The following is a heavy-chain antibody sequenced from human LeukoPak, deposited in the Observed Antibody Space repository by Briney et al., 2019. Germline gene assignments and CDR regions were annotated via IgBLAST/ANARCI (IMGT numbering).Heavy chain of an antibody. D-gene: IGHD1-7*01. CDR3: ARDQTGTTAYFDY. V-gene: IGHV3-11*04. CDR1: GFTFSDYY. Sequence: GGSLRLSCAASGFTFSDYYMSWIRQAPGKGLEWVSYISSSGSTIYYADSVKGRFTISRDNAKNSLYLQMSSLRAEDTSVYYCARDQTGTTAYFDYWGQGTLVTVSS. J-gene: IGHJ4*02. CDR2: ISSSGSTI.